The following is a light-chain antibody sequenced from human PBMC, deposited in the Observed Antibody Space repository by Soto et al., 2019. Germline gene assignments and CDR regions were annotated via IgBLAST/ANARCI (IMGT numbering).Light chain of an antibody. Sequence: SALTQPPSASGSPGQSVTISGTGTNNDIGVYDLVSWYRHDPCKATRLIIYDGVQRHSGVPDRFSGSMAGNTASLTVSGLQAADEADYFCKAYAGSNTYVFGSGTKVTVL. J-gene: IGLJ1*01. CDR1: NNDIGVYDL. CDR3: KAYAGSNTYV. V-gene: IGLV2-8*01. CDR2: DGV.